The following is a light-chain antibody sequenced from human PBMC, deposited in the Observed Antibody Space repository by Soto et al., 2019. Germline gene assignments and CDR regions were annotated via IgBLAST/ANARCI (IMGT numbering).Light chain of an antibody. CDR1: SSDVGGYNY. V-gene: IGLV2-11*01. Sequence: QAVVTQPRSVSGSPGQSVTISCTGTSSDVGGYNYVSWYQQHPGKAPKLMIYDVSKRPSGVPDRFSGSKSGNTASLTISGLQAEDEADYYCCSYAGGYVFGTGTKLTVL. J-gene: IGLJ1*01. CDR2: DVS. CDR3: CSYAGGYV.